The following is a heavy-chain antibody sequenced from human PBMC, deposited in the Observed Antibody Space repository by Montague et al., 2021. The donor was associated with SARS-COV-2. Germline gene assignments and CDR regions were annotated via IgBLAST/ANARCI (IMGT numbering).Heavy chain of an antibody. CDR1: GFSLSTSGMC. CDR3: ARFHYDILTGYYTVFDY. D-gene: IGHD3-9*01. V-gene: IGHV2-70*01. Sequence: PALVKPTQTLTLTCTFSGFSLSTSGMCVSWIRQPPGKALEWLALIDWDDDKYYSTSLKTRLTISKDTSKNQVVLTMTNMDPVDTATYYCARFHYDILTGYYTVFDYWGQGTLVTVSS. CDR2: IDWDDDK. J-gene: IGHJ4*02.